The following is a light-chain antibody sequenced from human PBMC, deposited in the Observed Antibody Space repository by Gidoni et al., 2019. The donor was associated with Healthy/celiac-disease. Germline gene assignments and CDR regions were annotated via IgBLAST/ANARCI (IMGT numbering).Light chain of an antibody. CDR3: IQHNSYPHT. V-gene: IGKV1-17*01. CDR2: AVS. J-gene: IGKJ2*01. CDR1: QGIRND. Sequence: DRQMTHSPSSLSASVGDRVTLTCRASQGIRNDLGWYQQKPGKAPKRRIYAVSSLQIGVPSRFSGSGSGTEFTLTTSSLQPEDLETYYCIQHNSYPHTFGQGTKLEIK.